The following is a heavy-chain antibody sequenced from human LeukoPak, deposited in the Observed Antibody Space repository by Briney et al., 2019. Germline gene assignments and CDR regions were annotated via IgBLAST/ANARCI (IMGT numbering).Heavy chain of an antibody. CDR2: IIPIFGTA. CDR1: GGTFSSYT. V-gene: IGHV1-69*01. J-gene: IGHJ4*02. CDR3: ASETGRSSGYLY. Sequence: SVTVSCTASGGTFSSYTISWVRQAPGQGLEWMGEIIPIFGTANYAQKFQGRVTITADESTGTAYMELRSLRSDDTAVYYCASETGRSSGYLYWGQGTLVTVSS. D-gene: IGHD3-22*01.